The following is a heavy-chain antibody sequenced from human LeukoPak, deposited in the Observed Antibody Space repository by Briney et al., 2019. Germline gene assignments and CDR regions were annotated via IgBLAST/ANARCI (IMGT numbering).Heavy chain of an antibody. J-gene: IGHJ4*02. Sequence: SETLSLTCTVSGGSISSSSYYWGWIRQPPGKGLEWIGEINHSGSTNYNPSLKSRVTISVDTSKNQFSLKLSSVTAADTAVYYCARRRRLRYFDYWGQGTLVTVSS. CDR3: ARRRRLRYFDY. CDR1: GGSISSSSYY. CDR2: INHSGST. D-gene: IGHD4-17*01. V-gene: IGHV4-39*07.